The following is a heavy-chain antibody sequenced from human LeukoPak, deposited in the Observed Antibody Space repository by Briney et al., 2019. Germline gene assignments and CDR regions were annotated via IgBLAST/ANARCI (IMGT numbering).Heavy chain of an antibody. CDR1: GDSVSSNSAA. Sequence: SQTLSLTCAISGDSVSSNSAAWNWLRVSPSRGLEWLGRTYYMSHWQTEYAVSVRSRITISADTSKNQVSLQVDSPTPADTAIYYCARWHHSNRYFDLWGRGSLVIVSS. CDR3: ARWHHSNRYFDL. V-gene: IGHV6-1*01. D-gene: IGHD2-8*01. J-gene: IGHJ2*01. CDR2: TYYMSHWQT.